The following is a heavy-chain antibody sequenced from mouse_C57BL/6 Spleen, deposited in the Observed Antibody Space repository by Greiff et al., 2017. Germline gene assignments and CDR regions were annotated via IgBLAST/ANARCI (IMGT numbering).Heavy chain of an antibody. CDR3: ARKHGSFYWYFDV. J-gene: IGHJ1*03. CDR2: IDPSDSYT. V-gene: IGHV1-50*01. D-gene: IGHD1-1*01. Sequence: QVQLQQPGAELVKPGASVKLSCKASGYTFTSYWMQWVKQRPGQGLEWIGEIDPSDSYTNYNQKFKGKATLTVDTSSSTAYMQFSSLTSEDSAVYYCARKHGSFYWYFDVWGTGTTVTVSS. CDR1: GYTFTSYW.